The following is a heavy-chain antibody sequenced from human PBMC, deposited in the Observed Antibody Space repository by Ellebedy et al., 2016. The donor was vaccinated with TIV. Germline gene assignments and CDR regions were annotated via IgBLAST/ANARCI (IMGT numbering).Heavy chain of an antibody. V-gene: IGHV4-59*12. CDR3: ARTQQLIRSYYYYGMDV. CDR1: GGSISSYY. D-gene: IGHD6-13*01. Sequence: MPSETLSLTCTVSGGSISSYYWSWIRQPPGKGLEWIGYIYYSGSTNYNPSLKSRVTISVDTSKNQFSLKLSSVTAADTAVYYCARTQQLIRSYYYYGMDVWGQGTTVTVSS. CDR2: IYYSGST. J-gene: IGHJ6*02.